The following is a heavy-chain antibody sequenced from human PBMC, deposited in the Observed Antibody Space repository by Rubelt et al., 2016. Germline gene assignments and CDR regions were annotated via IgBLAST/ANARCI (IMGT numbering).Heavy chain of an antibody. Sequence: QVQLQQWGAGLLKPSETLSLTCTVSGGSISSSSYYWGWIRQPPGTGLEWIGSIYYSGSTYYNPRLKSRVTISVDTSKSQFSLKLSSVTAADTAVYYCASAVVNYYYGMDVWGQGTTVTVSS. CDR3: ASAVVNYYYGMDV. D-gene: IGHD3-22*01. V-gene: IGHV4-39*01. CDR1: GGSISSSSYY. CDR2: IYYSGST. J-gene: IGHJ6*02.